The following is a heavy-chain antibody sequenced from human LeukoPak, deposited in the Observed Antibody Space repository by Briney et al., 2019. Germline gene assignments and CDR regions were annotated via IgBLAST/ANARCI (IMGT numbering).Heavy chain of an antibody. V-gene: IGHV1-69*05. J-gene: IGHJ4*02. CDR1: GGTFSSYA. CDR2: IIPIFGTA. D-gene: IGHD3-22*01. CDR3: AVYHDSSGYYYSYFDY. Sequence: ASVKVSCKASGGTFSSYAISWVRQAPGQGLEWMGRIIPIFGTANYAQKFQGRVTITTDESTSTAYMELSSLRSEDTAVYYCAVYHDSSGYYYSYFDYWGQGTLVTVSS.